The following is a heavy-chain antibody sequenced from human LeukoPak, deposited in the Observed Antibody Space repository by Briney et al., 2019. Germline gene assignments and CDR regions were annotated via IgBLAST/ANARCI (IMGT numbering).Heavy chain of an antibody. D-gene: IGHD3-10*01. CDR2: ITGSSTTI. Sequence: PGGSLRLSCAASGFTFSIYDMSWVRQAPGKGLEWLSVITGSSTTIVDADSVRGRFTISRDNSKNTLYLQMNSLRAEDTAVYYCAKGYYGSGSYCGFDYWGQGTLVTVS. V-gene: IGHV3-23*01. J-gene: IGHJ4*02. CDR3: AKGYYGSGSYCGFDY. CDR1: GFTFSIYD.